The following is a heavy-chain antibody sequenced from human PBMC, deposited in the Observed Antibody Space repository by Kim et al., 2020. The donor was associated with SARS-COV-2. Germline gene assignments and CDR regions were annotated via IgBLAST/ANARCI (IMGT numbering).Heavy chain of an antibody. V-gene: IGHV3-33*06. J-gene: IGHJ3*02. CDR2: IWYDGSNK. D-gene: IGHD5-18*01. CDR1: GFTFSSYA. Sequence: GGSLRLSCAASGFTFSSYAMHWVRQAPGKGLEWVAVIWYDGSNKYYADSVKGRFTISRDNSKNTLYLQMNSLRAEDTAVYYCAKSIVDTAMVTAFDIWGQGTMVTVSS. CDR3: AKSIVDTAMVTAFDI.